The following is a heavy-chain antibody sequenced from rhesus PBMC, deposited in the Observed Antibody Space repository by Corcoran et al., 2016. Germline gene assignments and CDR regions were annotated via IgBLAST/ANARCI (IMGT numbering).Heavy chain of an antibody. Sequence: QVQLQESGPGLVKPSETLSLTCAVSGGSISSGYYYCSWSRQPPGKGLEWIGYITYSGSTSYNPSLKSRVTISRDTSKNQFSLKLSSVTAADTAVYYCARDVGRLVGGLDSWGQGVVVTVSS. CDR1: GGSISSGYYY. J-gene: IGHJ6*01. D-gene: IGHD6S26*01. V-gene: IGHV4-122*02. CDR2: ITYSGST. CDR3: ARDVGRLVGGLDS.